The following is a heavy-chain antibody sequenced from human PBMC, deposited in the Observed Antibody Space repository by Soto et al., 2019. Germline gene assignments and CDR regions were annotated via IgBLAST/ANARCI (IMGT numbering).Heavy chain of an antibody. J-gene: IGHJ4*02. D-gene: IGHD1-7*01. CDR3: AKNQERELPRVIDF. CDR1: GLTFSNYA. CDR2: MSGSSSTT. V-gene: IGHV3-23*01. Sequence: GGSLRLSCATSGLTFSNYAMSWVRQAPGGGLEWVSSMSGSSSTTYYADSVRGRFTISRDRSKNTLYLQMSSLRAEDTPLYYCAKNQERELPRVIDFWGQGTLVTVSS.